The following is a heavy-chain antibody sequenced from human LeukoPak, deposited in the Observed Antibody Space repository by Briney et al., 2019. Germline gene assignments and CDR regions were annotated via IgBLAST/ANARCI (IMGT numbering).Heavy chain of an antibody. CDR1: GYTFSFYS. Sequence: ASVKVSCKASGYTFSFYSICWVRQAPGLGLEWMGRIIPMSNTVDYAQRFQDRVTITADKSTGTAYMELSSLRSDDTAVYYCARGFCTSGHCYNDFDYWGQGTQVTVSS. J-gene: IGHJ4*02. CDR2: IIPMSNTV. CDR3: ARGFCTSGHCYNDFDY. V-gene: IGHV1-69*06. D-gene: IGHD2-15*01.